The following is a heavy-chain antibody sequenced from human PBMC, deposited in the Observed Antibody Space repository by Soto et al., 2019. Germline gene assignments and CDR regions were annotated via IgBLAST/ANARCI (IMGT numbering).Heavy chain of an antibody. V-gene: IGHV3-30*18. J-gene: IGHJ3*02. D-gene: IGHD2-15*01. Sequence: PGGSLRLSCAASGFPFSSYGMHWVRQAPGKGLEWVAVISYDGSNKYYADSVKGRFTISRDNSKNTLYLQMNSLRAEDTAVYYCAKLEGEDIVVVVAADDAFDIWGQGTMVTVSS. CDR2: ISYDGSNK. CDR3: AKLEGEDIVVVVAADDAFDI. CDR1: GFPFSSYG.